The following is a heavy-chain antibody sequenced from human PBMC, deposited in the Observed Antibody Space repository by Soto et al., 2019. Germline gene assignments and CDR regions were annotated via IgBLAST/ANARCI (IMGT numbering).Heavy chain of an antibody. J-gene: IGHJ4*02. CDR3: ARDGGSHSGGIDY. Sequence: QVQLVQSVAEVKKPGSSVNVSCKASGGTFSSYSINWVRQAPGQGLEWMGEIIPIFGTANYAQKFQGRVTITADESTITAYMELSSLRSEDTAVYYCARDGGSHSGGIDYWGQGTLVTVSS. CDR1: GGTFSSYS. D-gene: IGHD1-26*01. CDR2: IIPIFGTA. V-gene: IGHV1-69*01.